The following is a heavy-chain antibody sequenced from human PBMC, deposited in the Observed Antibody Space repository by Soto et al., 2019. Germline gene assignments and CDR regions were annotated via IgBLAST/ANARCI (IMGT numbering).Heavy chain of an antibody. CDR2: ISYDGSNK. D-gene: IGHD3-22*01. V-gene: IGHV3-30-3*01. CDR3: ARDQRSYYYDSSGYYYGYYYYGMDV. Sequence: GGSLRLSCAASGFTFSSYAMHWVRQAPGKGLEWVAVISYDGSNKYYADSVKGRFTISRGNSKNTLYLQMNSLRAEDTAVYYCARDQRSYYYDSSGYYYGYYYYGMDVWGQGTTVTVSS. J-gene: IGHJ6*02. CDR1: GFTFSSYA.